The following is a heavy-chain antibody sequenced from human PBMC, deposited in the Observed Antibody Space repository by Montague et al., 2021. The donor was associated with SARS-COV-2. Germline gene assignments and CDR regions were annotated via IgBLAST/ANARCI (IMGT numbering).Heavy chain of an antibody. V-gene: IGHV4-59*13. D-gene: IGHD1-20*01. CDR3: ARTEYNWNDWFDP. J-gene: IGHJ5*02. CDR1: GGSISSYY. Sequence: SETLSLTCSVSGGSISSYYWSWIRQSSGKGLEWIGYIFHSGITDYNPSLKSRVTISVDMSKNQFSPQLNSVTAADSAVYYCARTEYNWNDWFDPWGQGTLVTVSS. CDR2: IFHSGIT.